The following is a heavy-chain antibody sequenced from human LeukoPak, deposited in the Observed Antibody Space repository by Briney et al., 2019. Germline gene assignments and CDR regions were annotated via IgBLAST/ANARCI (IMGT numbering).Heavy chain of an antibody. J-gene: IGHJ6*03. CDR1: GGSISSSSYY. CDR2: IYTSGST. Sequence: SETLSLTCTVSGGSISSSSYYWSWIRQPAGKGLEWIGRIYTSGSTNYNPSLKSRVTMSVDTSKNQFSLKLSSVTAADTAVYYCAKEDVLLWFGESYWNYYYYYYMDVWGKGTTVTISS. D-gene: IGHD3-10*01. CDR3: AKEDVLLWFGESYWNYYYYYYMDV. V-gene: IGHV4-61*02.